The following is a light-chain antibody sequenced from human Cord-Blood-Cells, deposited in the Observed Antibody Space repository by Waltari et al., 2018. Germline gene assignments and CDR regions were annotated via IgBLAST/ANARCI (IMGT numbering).Light chain of an antibody. CDR3: CSYAGSSTFYV. J-gene: IGLJ1*01. CDR1: SSAVGRYNL. V-gene: IGLV2-23*01. CDR2: EGS. Sequence: QSALTQPASVSGSPGQSITISCPGTSSAVGRYNLVSWYPQHPGKAPKLMIYEGSKRPSGVSNRFSGSKSGNTASLTISGLQAEDEADYYCCSYAGSSTFYVFGTGTKVTVL.